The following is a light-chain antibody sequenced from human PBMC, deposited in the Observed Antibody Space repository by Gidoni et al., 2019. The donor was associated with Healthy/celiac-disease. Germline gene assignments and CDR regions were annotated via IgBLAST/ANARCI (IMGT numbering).Light chain of an antibody. V-gene: IGLV2-14*01. J-gene: IGLJ1*01. Sequence: QSALTQPASVSGSPGPSITISCTGTSSDVGGYNYVSWYQQPPGKAPKLMIYDVSNRPSGVSNRFSGSKSGNTASLTISGLQAEDEADYYCSSYTSSSTPLYVFGTGTKVTVL. CDR3: SSYTSSSTPLYV. CDR2: DVS. CDR1: SSDVGGYNY.